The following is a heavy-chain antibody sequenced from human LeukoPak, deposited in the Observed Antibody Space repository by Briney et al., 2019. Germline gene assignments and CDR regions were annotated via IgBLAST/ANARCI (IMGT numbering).Heavy chain of an antibody. D-gene: IGHD2-21*02. CDR1: GFTFSDYY. Sequence: GGSLRLSCAASGFTFSDYYMSWIRQAPGKGLEWVSYISSSGSTIYYADSVKGRFTISRDNAKNSLYLQMNSLRAEDTAVYYCARVGVVTTLPMDAFDIWGQGTMVIVSS. CDR3: ARVGVVTTLPMDAFDI. CDR2: ISSSGSTI. J-gene: IGHJ3*02. V-gene: IGHV3-11*01.